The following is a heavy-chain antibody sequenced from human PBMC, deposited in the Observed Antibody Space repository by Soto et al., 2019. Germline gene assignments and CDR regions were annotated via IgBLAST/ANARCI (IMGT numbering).Heavy chain of an antibody. CDR2: IYSGGST. CDR3: ARDPWSYDFWSEGGWFDP. D-gene: IGHD3-3*01. CDR1: GFTVSSNY. V-gene: IGHV3-66*01. Sequence: GGSLRLSCAASGFTVSSNYMSWVRQAPGKGLEWVSVIYSGGSTYYADSVKGRFTISRDNSKNTLYLQMNSLRAEDTAVYYCARDPWSYDFWSEGGWFDPWGQGTLVTVS. J-gene: IGHJ5*02.